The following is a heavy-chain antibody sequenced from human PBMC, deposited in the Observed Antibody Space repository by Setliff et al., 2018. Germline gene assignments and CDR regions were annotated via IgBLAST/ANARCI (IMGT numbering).Heavy chain of an antibody. CDR3: ASIDWGENFYNMDV. D-gene: IGHD7-27*01. CDR2: INGDGTIT. V-gene: IGHV3-74*01. Sequence: GESLKISCGASGFTFSKYWMYWVRQVPGKGLVWVSRINGDGTITNYADSVKGRFTISRDNAKNTLYLQMSSLRGEDTAVYFCASIDWGENFYNMDVWGKGTTVTV. J-gene: IGHJ6*03. CDR1: GFTFSKYW.